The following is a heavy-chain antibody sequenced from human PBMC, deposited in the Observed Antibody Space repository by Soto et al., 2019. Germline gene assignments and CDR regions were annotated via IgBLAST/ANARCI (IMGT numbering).Heavy chain of an antibody. J-gene: IGHJ6*02. CDR3: ARDLGLLWLGEPDYCYYGMEL. CDR1: GGTFSSYA. V-gene: IGHV1-69*06. Sequence: QVQLVQSGAEVKKPGSSVKVSCKASGGTFSSYAISWVRQAPGQGLEWMGGIIPIFGTANYAEKFQGRVTITAAKSTRPAHMDLSSLSSEGTAVYYCARDLGLLWLGEPDYCYYGMELWGQGNTVTVFS. D-gene: IGHD3-10*01. CDR2: IIPIFGTA.